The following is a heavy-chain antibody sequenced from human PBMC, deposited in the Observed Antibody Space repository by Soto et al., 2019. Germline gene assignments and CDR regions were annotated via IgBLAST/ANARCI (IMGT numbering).Heavy chain of an antibody. CDR1: GFSFSSQA. V-gene: IGHV3-30-3*01. CDR3: ARDIYSYWSVGPPDI. Sequence: QEQLMESGGGVVQPGRSLRLSCVASGFSFSSQAMHWVRQAPGKGLEWVAAISNDGNRQLYADSVKDRFTISRDNSRNTLDLQMNNLRTEDTGVYFCARDIYSYWSVGPPDIWGQGTMVTVSS. J-gene: IGHJ3*02. CDR2: ISNDGNRQ. D-gene: IGHD2-21*01.